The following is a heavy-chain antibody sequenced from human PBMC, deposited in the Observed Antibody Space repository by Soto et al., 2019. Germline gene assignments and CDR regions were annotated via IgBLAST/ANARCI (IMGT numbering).Heavy chain of an antibody. CDR1: GFTFNRYG. D-gene: IGHD1-7*01. Sequence: EVQLSESGGGLVQPGGPLRLSCAASGFTFNRYGMSWVRQAPGKGLEWVSAISGSGDSTYYADSVKGRFTISRDSSNNTRYLQMNNLRADDTALYFCVKLRLELLYLDSWGLGALVIVSS. J-gene: IGHJ4*02. V-gene: IGHV3-23*01. CDR2: ISGSGDST. CDR3: VKLRLELLYLDS.